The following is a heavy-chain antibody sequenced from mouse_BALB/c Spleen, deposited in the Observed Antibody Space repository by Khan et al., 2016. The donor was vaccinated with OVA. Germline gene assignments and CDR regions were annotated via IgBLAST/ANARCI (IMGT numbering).Heavy chain of an antibody. CDR1: GYTFTDYV. CDR2: IYPGSDST. V-gene: IGHV1-77*01. Sequence: VQLQQSGPELVKPGASVKMSCKASGYTFTDYVMNWVKQRNGQGLEWIGQIYPGSDSTYYNEKFKGKATLTADRYYSTAYMQLSNLTSEDSAVYFCARAGWDVFAYWGQGTLVTVSA. D-gene: IGHD4-1*01. J-gene: IGHJ3*01. CDR3: ARAGWDVFAY.